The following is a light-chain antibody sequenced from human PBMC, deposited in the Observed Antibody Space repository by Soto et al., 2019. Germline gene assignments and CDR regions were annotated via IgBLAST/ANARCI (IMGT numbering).Light chain of an antibody. CDR3: QQSYSTPHT. CDR1: QSISTY. Sequence: DIQMTQSPSSLSASVGDRVTITCRASQSISTYLNWYQQKVGKAPKLLIYAASSLQRGVPSRFSGSDSGTDFTLTISSLHPEAFATYYCQQSYSTPHTFGQATKLEIK. CDR2: AAS. J-gene: IGKJ2*01. V-gene: IGKV1-39*01.